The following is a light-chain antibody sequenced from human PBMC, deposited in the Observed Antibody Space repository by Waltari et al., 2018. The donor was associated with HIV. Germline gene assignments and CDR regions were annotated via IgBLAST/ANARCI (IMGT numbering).Light chain of an antibody. J-gene: IGKJ2*01. CDR1: QDISNY. CDR2: DAS. Sequence: EIQMTQSPSSLSASVGDRVTITCQASQDISNYLNWYQHKPGKAPKLLIYDASNLETGVPSRFSGSGSGTDFTFTISSLQPEDIATYYCQQYDNLPYTFGQGTKLEIK. CDR3: QQYDNLPYT. V-gene: IGKV1-33*01.